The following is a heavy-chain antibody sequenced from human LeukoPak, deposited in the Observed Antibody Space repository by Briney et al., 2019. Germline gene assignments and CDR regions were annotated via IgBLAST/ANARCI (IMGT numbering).Heavy chain of an antibody. V-gene: IGHV3-7*05. J-gene: IGHJ4*02. CDR3: ARGYSYLDY. D-gene: IGHD1-26*01. CDR2: VKEDGSER. Sequence: PGGSLRLSCGVSGFSLSNYWMTWVRQAPGKGLEWLGSVKEDGSERYHVDSLKGRFTISRDNAKNSLRLQLNSLGAEDTAVYYCARGYSYLDYWGQGALVTVSS. CDR1: GFSLSNYW.